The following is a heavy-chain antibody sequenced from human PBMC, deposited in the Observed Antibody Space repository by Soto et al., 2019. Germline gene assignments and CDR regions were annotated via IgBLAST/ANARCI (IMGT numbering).Heavy chain of an antibody. V-gene: IGHV3-30-3*01. CDR1: GFTFSSYA. Sequence: GGSLRLSCAASGFTFSSYAMHWVRQAPGKGLEWVAVISYDGSNKYYADSVKGRFTISRDNSKNTLYLQMNSLRAEDTAVYYCARAEGRYCTNGVCFFPYPGDYWGQGTLVTVSS. J-gene: IGHJ4*02. D-gene: IGHD2-8*01. CDR2: ISYDGSNK. CDR3: ARAEGRYCTNGVCFFPYPGDY.